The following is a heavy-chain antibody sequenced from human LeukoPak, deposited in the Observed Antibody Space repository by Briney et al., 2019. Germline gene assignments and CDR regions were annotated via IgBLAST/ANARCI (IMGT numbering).Heavy chain of an antibody. CDR2: IYYSGST. V-gene: IGHV4-59*01. Sequence: SETLSLTCTGSGGSISSYYWSWIRQPPGKGLEWIGYIYYSGSTNYNPSLKSRVTISVDTSKNQFSLKLSSVTAADAAVYYCARARRYCSGGSCYFHFDYWGQGTLVTVSS. J-gene: IGHJ4*02. CDR3: ARARRYCSGGSCYFHFDY. CDR1: GGSISSYY. D-gene: IGHD2-15*01.